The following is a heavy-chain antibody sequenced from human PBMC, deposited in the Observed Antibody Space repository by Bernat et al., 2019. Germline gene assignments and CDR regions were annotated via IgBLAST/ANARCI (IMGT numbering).Heavy chain of an antibody. CDR1: GFSLSNARMG. CDR2: IFSNDEK. Sequence: QVTLKESGPVLVKPTETLTLTCTVSGFSLSNARMGVSWIRQPPGKALEWLAHIFSNDEKSYSTSLKSRLTISKDTSKSQVVLTMTHMVPVDTATYYCARIRGTDGGGMDVWGQGTTVTVSS. J-gene: IGHJ6*02. CDR3: ARIRGTDGGGMDV. V-gene: IGHV2-26*01. D-gene: IGHD4-23*01.